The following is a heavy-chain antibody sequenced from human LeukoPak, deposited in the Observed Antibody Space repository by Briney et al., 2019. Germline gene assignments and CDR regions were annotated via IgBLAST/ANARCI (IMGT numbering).Heavy chain of an antibody. J-gene: IGHJ4*02. CDR2: ITTNGGST. D-gene: IGHD6-19*01. Sequence: GGSLRLSCAASGFTFSSYAMPWVRQAPGKGLESVSAITTNGGSTYYANSVKGRFTISRDNSKNTLYLQMGSLRAEDMAVYYCARVTAVTGFDYWGQGTLVTVSS. CDR3: ARVTAVTGFDY. CDR1: GFTFSSYA. V-gene: IGHV3-64*01.